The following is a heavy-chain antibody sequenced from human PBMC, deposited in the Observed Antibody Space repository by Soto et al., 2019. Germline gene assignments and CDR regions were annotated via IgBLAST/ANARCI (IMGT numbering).Heavy chain of an antibody. Sequence: GSLRLSCAASGFTFSSYWMSWVRQAPGKGLEWVANIKQDGSEKYYVDSVKGRFTISRDNAKNSLYLQMNSLRAEDTAVYYCARALYYDILTGYLDFPYMDVWGKGTTVTVSS. D-gene: IGHD3-9*01. CDR3: ARALYYDILTGYLDFPYMDV. CDR1: GFTFSSYW. V-gene: IGHV3-7*01. J-gene: IGHJ6*03. CDR2: IKQDGSEK.